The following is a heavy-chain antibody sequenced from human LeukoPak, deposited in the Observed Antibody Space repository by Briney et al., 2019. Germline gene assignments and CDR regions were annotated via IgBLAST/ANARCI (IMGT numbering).Heavy chain of an antibody. CDR1: GGTFSSYA. V-gene: IGHV1-69*05. CDR3: ARGAYDDILTGYYSEYYFDY. CDR2: IIPIFGTA. Sequence: ASVKVSCKASGGTFSSYAISWVRQAPGQGLEWMGGIIPIFGTANYAQKFQGRVTITTDESTSTAYMELSSLRSEDTAVYYCARGAYDDILTGYYSEYYFDYWGQGTLVTVSS. D-gene: IGHD3-9*01. J-gene: IGHJ4*02.